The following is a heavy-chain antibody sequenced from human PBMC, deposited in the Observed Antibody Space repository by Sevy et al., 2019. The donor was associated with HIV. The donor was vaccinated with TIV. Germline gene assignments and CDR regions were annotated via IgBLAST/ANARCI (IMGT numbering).Heavy chain of an antibody. J-gene: IGHJ6*02. CDR2: IHSGGKI. CDR1: GFSVSSNY. CDR3: AREDIVLGEDNYYGIDV. Sequence: GGSLRLSCAASGFSVSSNYMSWVRQAPGKGPEWVSVIHSGGKISYADSVQGRFTISSDNSKNTLYRQMNSLRAEDTAVYYCAREDIVLGEDNYYGIDVWGQGTTVTVSS. V-gene: IGHV3-53*01. D-gene: IGHD2-15*01.